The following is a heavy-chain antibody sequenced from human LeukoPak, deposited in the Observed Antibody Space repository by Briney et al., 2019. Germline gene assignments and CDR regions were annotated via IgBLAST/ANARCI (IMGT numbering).Heavy chain of an antibody. D-gene: IGHD1-26*01. Sequence: GGSLRLSCAATGVTFSNYWMSLVRQAPGKGLEWVANIKKDGSEKYYVDSVKGRFTISRDNAENSLYLQMNSLRAEDTAVYYCARDKVVGATNFDYWGQGTLVTVSS. CDR2: IKKDGSEK. CDR3: ARDKVVGATNFDY. CDR1: GVTFSNYW. J-gene: IGHJ4*02. V-gene: IGHV3-7*01.